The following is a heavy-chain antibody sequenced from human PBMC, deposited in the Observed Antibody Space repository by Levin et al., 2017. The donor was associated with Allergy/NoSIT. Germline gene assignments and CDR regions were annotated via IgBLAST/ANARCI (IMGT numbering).Heavy chain of an antibody. CDR2: INHSGST. D-gene: IGHD6-19*01. V-gene: IGHV4-34*01. CDR1: GGSFSGYY. Sequence: SQTLSLTCAVYGGSFSGYYWSWIRPPPGKGLEWIGEINHSGSTNYNPSLKSRVTISVDTSKNQFSLKLSSVTAADTAVYYCARGSSGGGYWGQGTLVTVSS. J-gene: IGHJ4*02. CDR3: ARGSSGGGY.